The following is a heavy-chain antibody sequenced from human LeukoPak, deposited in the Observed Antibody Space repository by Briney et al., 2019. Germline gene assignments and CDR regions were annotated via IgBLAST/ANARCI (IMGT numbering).Heavy chain of an antibody. Sequence: GASVKVSCKASGGTFSSYAISWVRQAPGQGLEWMGWISAYNGNTNYAQKLQGRVTMTTDTSTSTAYMELRSLRSDDTAVYYCARDNTPLLLWFGELSDNWFDPWGQGTLVTVSS. D-gene: IGHD3-10*01. CDR2: ISAYNGNT. V-gene: IGHV1-18*01. CDR3: ARDNTPLLLWFGELSDNWFDP. J-gene: IGHJ5*02. CDR1: GGTFSSYA.